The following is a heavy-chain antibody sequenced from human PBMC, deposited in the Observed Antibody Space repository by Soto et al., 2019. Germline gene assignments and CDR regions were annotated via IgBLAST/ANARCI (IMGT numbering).Heavy chain of an antibody. CDR2: IYYSGST. D-gene: IGHD5-12*01. Sequence: PSETLSLTCAVYGGSFSGYYWGWIRQPPGKGLEWIGSIYYSGSTYYNPSLKSRVTISVDTSKNQFSLQLNSVTPDDTAVYYCVRGNVRGHYFDSWGQGTLVTVSS. V-gene: IGHV4-34*01. CDR1: GGSFSGYY. J-gene: IGHJ4*02. CDR3: VRGNVRGHYFDS.